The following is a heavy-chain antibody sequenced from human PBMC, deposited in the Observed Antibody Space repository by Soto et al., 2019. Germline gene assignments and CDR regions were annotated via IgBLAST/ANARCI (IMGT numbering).Heavy chain of an antibody. CDR3: AHASHCGGDCPIPEYFQG. J-gene: IGHJ1*01. D-gene: IGHD2-21*02. Sequence: PSETLSLTCTVSGGSISSSRYYWGWIRQPPGKRLEWIGSIYYSRSTYYNPALKSRVTISVDTSKNQFYLKRSCETAADTAVYYCAHASHCGGDCPIPEYFQGWGQGTLVTVSS. CDR1: GGSISSSRYY. CDR2: IYYSRST. V-gene: IGHV4-39*01.